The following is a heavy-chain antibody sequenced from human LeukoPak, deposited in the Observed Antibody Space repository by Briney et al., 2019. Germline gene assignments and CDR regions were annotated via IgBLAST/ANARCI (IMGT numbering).Heavy chain of an antibody. CDR3: ARGSGAATAIDY. CDR1: GFTFSSYG. J-gene: IGHJ4*02. Sequence: GRSLRLSCAASGFTFSSYGMHWVRQAPGKGLEWVAVIWYDGSNKYYADSVKGRFTISRDNSKNTLYLQMNSLRAEDTAVYYCARGSGAATAIDYWGQGTLVTVSS. V-gene: IGHV3-33*01. CDR2: IWYDGSNK. D-gene: IGHD2-15*01.